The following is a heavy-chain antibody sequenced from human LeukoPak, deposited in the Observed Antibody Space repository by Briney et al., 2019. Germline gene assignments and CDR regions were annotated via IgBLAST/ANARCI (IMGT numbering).Heavy chain of an antibody. V-gene: IGHV4-38-2*02. CDR2: IDHSGST. CDR3: AKSNGYGLIDI. J-gene: IGHJ3*02. D-gene: IGHD3-22*01. Sequence: SETLSLTCTVSGYSISSGYYWGWIRQPPGKGLEWTGSIDHSGSTYYNPSLKSRVTIPLDTSRNQFSLKLNSVTAADTAVYYCAKSNGYGLIDIWGQGTMVTVSS. CDR1: GYSISSGYY.